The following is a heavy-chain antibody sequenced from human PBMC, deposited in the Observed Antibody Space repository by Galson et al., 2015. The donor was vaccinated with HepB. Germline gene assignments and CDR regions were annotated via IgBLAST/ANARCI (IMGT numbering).Heavy chain of an antibody. D-gene: IGHD3-22*01. Sequence: CAISGDSVSSNSAAWNWIRQSPSRGLEWLGRTYYRSKWYDDYAVSVKSRITINPDTSKNQFSLQLNSVTPEDTAVYYCARVSIYYDSSGYYGHDAFDIWGQGTMVTVSS. V-gene: IGHV6-1*01. CDR2: TYYRSKWYD. CDR3: ARVSIYYDSSGYYGHDAFDI. CDR1: GDSVSSNSAA. J-gene: IGHJ3*02.